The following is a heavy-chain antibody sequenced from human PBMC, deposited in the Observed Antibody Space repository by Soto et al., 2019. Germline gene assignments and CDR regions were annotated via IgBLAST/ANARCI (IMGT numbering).Heavy chain of an antibody. Sequence: ASVKVSCKASGYTFTGYYVHWVRQAPGQGLEWMGWINPNSGDTYLAQRFQGRVTMNRDTYIGTAYMELRGLTSDDTAEYYCAKGGAIVAADTRVYLYNAMDVWGQGTTVTVSS. CDR3: AKGGAIVAADTRVYLYNAMDV. CDR2: INPNSGDT. J-gene: IGHJ6*02. V-gene: IGHV1-2*02. CDR1: GYTFTGYY. D-gene: IGHD1-26*01.